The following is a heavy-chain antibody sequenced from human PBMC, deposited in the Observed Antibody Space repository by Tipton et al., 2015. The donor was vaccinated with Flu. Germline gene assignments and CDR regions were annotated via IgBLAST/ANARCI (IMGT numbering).Heavy chain of an antibody. CDR3: AKVVMVQGSYYFDS. Sequence: RSLRLSCTASGFTFDDYAMHWVRQGPGKGLEWVSGISWSSGSVEYADSVKGRFTISRDNSKKSLYLQMNSLRAEDTALYYCAKVVMVQGSYYFDSWGQGTLVTVSS. CDR2: ISWSSGSV. D-gene: IGHD3-10*01. V-gene: IGHV3-9*01. J-gene: IGHJ4*02. CDR1: GFTFDDYA.